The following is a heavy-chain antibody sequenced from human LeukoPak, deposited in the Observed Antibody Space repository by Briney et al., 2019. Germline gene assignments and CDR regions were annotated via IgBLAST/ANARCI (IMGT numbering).Heavy chain of an antibody. D-gene: IGHD5-18*01. CDR2: IYYSGST. CDR1: GGSISSGGYY. CDR3: ARASRLGYSYGQYYFDY. J-gene: IGHJ4*02. Sequence: SETLSLTCTVSGGSISSGGYYWSWIRQHPGKGLEWTGYIYYSGSTYYNPSLKSRVTISVDTSKNQFSLKLSSVTAADTAVYYCARASRLGYSYGQYYFDYWGQGTLVTVSS. V-gene: IGHV4-31*03.